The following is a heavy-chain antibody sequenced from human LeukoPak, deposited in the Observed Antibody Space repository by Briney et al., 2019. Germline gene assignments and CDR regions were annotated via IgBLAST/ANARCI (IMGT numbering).Heavy chain of an antibody. J-gene: IGHJ5*02. CDR3: PRGRLRFLECLTNIWFDP. CDR1: GYTFTRYY. CDR2: INPSGGST. Sequence: ASVKVSCKASGYTFTRYYMHWVRQAPGQGLEWMGIINPSGGSTSYAQKFQGRVTMTRDTSTSTVYMELSSLRSEDTAVYYCPRGRLRFLECLTNIWFDPWGQGTLVTVSS. V-gene: IGHV1-46*01. D-gene: IGHD3-3*01.